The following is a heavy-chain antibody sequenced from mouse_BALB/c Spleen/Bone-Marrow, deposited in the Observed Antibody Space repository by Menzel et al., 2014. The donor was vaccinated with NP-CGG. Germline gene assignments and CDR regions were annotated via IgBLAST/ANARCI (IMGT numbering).Heavy chain of an antibody. CDR1: GYTFTSYW. J-gene: IGHJ4*01. CDR3: TRWDYGYMDY. CDR2: IYPGSGST. D-gene: IGHD1-2*01. Sequence: LQQPGSELVRPGASVKLSCKASGYTFTSYWMHWVKQRHGQGLEWIGNIYPGSGSTNYDEKFKSKGTLTVDTSSSTAYMHLSSLTSEDSAVYYCTRWDYGYMDYWGQGTSVTVS. V-gene: IGHV1S22*01.